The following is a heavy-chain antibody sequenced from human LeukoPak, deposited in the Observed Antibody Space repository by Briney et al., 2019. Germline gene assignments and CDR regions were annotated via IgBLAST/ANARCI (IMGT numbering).Heavy chain of an antibody. CDR2: FDPEDGEA. V-gene: IGHV1-24*01. CDR1: GYTLTKLP. J-gene: IGHJ4*02. D-gene: IGHD3-10*01. Sequence: ASVKVSCRVSGYTLTKLPIHWVRQAPGRGLEWMGSFDPEDGEAVYARRLRGRVTMTEDTSTDTAYMELSSLKSVDTAVYYCATSNYFGSGSVYYFEYWGQGTLVTVSS. CDR3: ATSNYFGSGSVYYFEY.